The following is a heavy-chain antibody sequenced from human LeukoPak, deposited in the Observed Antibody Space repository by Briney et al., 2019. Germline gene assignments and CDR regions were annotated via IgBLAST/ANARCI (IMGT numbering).Heavy chain of an antibody. CDR1: GFTFSSYA. V-gene: IGHV3-30*01. D-gene: IGHD3-22*01. J-gene: IGHJ4*02. CDR3: ARAHVTMIDF. CDR2: ISYDGSDK. Sequence: GGSLRLSCAASGFTFSSYAIHRVRQAPGKGLEWVAVISYDGSDKYYADSVKGRFTISRDNSKNTLYLQMNSLRTEDTAVYYCARAHVTMIDFWGQGTPVTVSS.